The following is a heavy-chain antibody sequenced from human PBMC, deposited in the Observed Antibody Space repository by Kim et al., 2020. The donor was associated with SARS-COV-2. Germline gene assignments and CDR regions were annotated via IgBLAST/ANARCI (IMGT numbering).Heavy chain of an antibody. CDR3: ARHVAELYYYDISELLRWVDP. V-gene: IGHV2-5*02. CDR2: IYWDDDK. D-gene: IGHD3-22*01. Sequence: SGPTLVNPTQTLTLTCTFSGFSLSTSGVAVGWIRQPPGKAPEWLALIYWDDDKRYSPSLKNRLTITKDTFKNQVVLTMTNMDPVDTGTYYCARHVAELYYYDISELLRWVDPWGPGTLVTVSS. CDR1: GFSLSTSGVA. J-gene: IGHJ5*01.